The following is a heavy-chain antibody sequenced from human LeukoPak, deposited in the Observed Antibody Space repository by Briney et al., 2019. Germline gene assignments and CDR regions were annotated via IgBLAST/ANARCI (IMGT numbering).Heavy chain of an antibody. CDR1: GFAFSSSA. V-gene: IGHV3-23*01. CDR3: AKRYCSGGSCCPDY. J-gene: IGHJ4*02. D-gene: IGHD2-15*01. CDR2: ISNSGGST. Sequence: GGSLRLSCAASGFAFSSSAMSWVRQAPGKGLEWVSAISNSGGSTYHADSVKGRFTISRDNSKNTLFLQMNSLRAEDTAIYYCAKRYCSGGSCCPDYWGLGTLVTVSS.